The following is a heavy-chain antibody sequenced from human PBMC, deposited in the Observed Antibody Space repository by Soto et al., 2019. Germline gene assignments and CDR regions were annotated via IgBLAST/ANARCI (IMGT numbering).Heavy chain of an antibody. CDR1: GGTFSSYA. CDR3: ARDYGHDCSGGRCYFYF. D-gene: IGHD2-15*01. CDR2: ITPIFGTA. V-gene: IGHV1-69*01. Sequence: QVQLVQSGAEVKKPVSSVKVSCKASGGTFSSYAISWVRQAPGQGLEWMGGITPIFGTANYAQKFQGRVTITADESTSTAHMELSSLRSEDTAVYYCARDYGHDCSGGRCYFYFWGQGTLDTVSS. J-gene: IGHJ4*02.